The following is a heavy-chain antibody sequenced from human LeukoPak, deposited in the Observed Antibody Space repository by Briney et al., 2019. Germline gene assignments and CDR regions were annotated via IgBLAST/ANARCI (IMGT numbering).Heavy chain of an antibody. CDR2: ISYDGSNK. J-gene: IGHJ4*02. Sequence: GGSLRLSCAASGFTFSSYGMHWVRQAPGKGLEWVAVISYDGSNKYYADSVKGRFTISRDNSKNTLYLQMNSLRAEDTAMYYCAKCIAAAGGFDYWGQGTLVTVSS. CDR1: GFTFSSYG. D-gene: IGHD6-13*01. V-gene: IGHV3-30*18. CDR3: AKCIAAAGGFDY.